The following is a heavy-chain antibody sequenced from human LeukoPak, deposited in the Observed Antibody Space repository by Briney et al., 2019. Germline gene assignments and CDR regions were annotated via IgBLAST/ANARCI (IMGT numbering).Heavy chain of an antibody. CDR2: IDPSDSYT. V-gene: IGHV5-10-1*01. Sequence: GESLKISCKGSGYSFTSYWISWVRQMPGKGLEWMGRIDPSDSYTNYSPSFQGHVTISADKSISTAYLQWSSLKASDTAMYYCARGGVVPAAPLDPWGQGTLVTVSS. J-gene: IGHJ5*02. CDR3: ARGGVVPAAPLDP. D-gene: IGHD2-2*01. CDR1: GYSFTSYW.